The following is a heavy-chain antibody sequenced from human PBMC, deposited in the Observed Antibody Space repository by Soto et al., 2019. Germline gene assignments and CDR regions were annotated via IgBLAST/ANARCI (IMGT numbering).Heavy chain of an antibody. CDR1: GFTFSTYN. D-gene: IGHD6-19*01. CDR3: TRGGAVSSGCYDGH. Sequence: PGESLKISCGASGFTFSTYNMHWVRQGPGKGLVWVSRINSDGSSTRYADSVKGRFTISRDNAKNTLYLQMNSLRVEDTAIYYCTRGGAVSSGCYDGHWGLGTLVTVSS. J-gene: IGHJ4*02. V-gene: IGHV3-74*01. CDR2: INSDGSST.